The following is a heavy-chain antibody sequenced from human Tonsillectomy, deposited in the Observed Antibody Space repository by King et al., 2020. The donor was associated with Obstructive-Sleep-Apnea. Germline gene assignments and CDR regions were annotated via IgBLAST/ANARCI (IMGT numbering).Heavy chain of an antibody. CDR2: ISGSGGGST. V-gene: IGHV3-23*04. Sequence: VQLVESGGGLVQPGGSLRLSCAASGFTFSSYAMNWVRQAPGKGLEWVTGISGSGGGSTYYADSVKGRFTISRDNSKNTLYLQMNSLRAEDTAGYYCAKGLTISSYWGQGTLLTVSS. CDR1: GFTFSSYA. CDR3: AKGLTISSY. D-gene: IGHD3-3*01. J-gene: IGHJ4*02.